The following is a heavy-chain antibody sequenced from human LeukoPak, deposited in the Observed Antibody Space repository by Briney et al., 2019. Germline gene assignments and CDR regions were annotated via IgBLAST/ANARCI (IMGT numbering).Heavy chain of an antibody. Sequence: SETLSLTCIVSGGSIGSGGYYWSWIRQPAGKGLEWIGRVFTSGSTDYNPSFKSRVTISVDTSKKQVSLRLSSVTAADTAVYYCARDLPGQYGFDIWGQGTMVTVSS. D-gene: IGHD1-14*01. J-gene: IGHJ3*02. V-gene: IGHV4-61*02. CDR3: ARDLPGQYGFDI. CDR2: VFTSGST. CDR1: GGSIGSGGYY.